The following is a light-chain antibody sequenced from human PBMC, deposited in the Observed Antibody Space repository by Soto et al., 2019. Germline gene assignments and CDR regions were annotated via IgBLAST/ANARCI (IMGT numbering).Light chain of an antibody. Sequence: DIQMTQSPSSLSASVGDRVTITCQASQDISNYLNWYQQKPGKAPKLLIYDASNLETGVPSRFSGSGSGTDFTFTISSLQPEDIATYYCQQYDNLPHTFCPGTKVDIK. V-gene: IGKV1-33*01. CDR1: QDISNY. CDR3: QQYDNLPHT. CDR2: DAS. J-gene: IGKJ3*01.